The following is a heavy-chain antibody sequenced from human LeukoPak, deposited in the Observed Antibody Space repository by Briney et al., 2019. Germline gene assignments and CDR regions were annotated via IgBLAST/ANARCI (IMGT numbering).Heavy chain of an antibody. D-gene: IGHD6-13*01. CDR2: IYSGGST. Sequence: GGSLRLSCAASGFTVSSNYMSWVRQAPGKGLEWVSVIYSGGSTYYADSVKGRFTISRDNSKNTLYLQMNSLRAEDTAVYYCARGGYSSSWSPGYYYYGMDVWGQGTTVTVSS. CDR3: ARGGYSSSWSPGYYYYGMDV. V-gene: IGHV3-53*01. CDR1: GFTVSSNY. J-gene: IGHJ6*02.